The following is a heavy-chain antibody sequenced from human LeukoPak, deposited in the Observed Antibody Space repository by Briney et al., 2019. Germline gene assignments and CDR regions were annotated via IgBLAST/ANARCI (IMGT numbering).Heavy chain of an antibody. CDR2: IYYTGT. V-gene: IGHV4-59*02. Sequence: SETLSLTCTVSGGSVTDYYWSWIRQSPGKGLEWIGYIYYTGTSYNPSLKSRVTISADTSKNQFSLKLSSVTAADTAVYYCAGGLWFGEYTFDYWGQGTLVTVSS. J-gene: IGHJ4*02. CDR3: AGGLWFGEYTFDY. CDR1: GGSVTDYY. D-gene: IGHD3-10*01.